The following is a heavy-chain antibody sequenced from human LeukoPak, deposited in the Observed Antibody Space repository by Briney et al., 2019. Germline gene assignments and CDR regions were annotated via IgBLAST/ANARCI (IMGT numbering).Heavy chain of an antibody. J-gene: IGHJ4*02. D-gene: IGHD6-13*01. Sequence: SETLSLTCAVYGGSFSGYYWSWIRQPPGKGLEWIGEINHSGGTNYNPSLKSRVTISVDTSKNQFSLKLSSVTAADTAVYYCARGSWQQLGYYFDYWGQGTLVTVSS. CDR2: INHSGGT. CDR3: ARGSWQQLGYYFDY. CDR1: GGSFSGYY. V-gene: IGHV4-34*01.